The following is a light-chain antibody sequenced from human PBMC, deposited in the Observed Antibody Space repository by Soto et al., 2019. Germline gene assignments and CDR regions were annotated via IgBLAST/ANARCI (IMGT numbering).Light chain of an antibody. CDR3: QQANSFPLS. CDR2: GAS. J-gene: IGKJ4*01. CDR1: QTFSSW. V-gene: IGKV1-12*01. Sequence: DIQLTQSPSAVSASVGDRVTLTCRANQTFSSWLAWYQHKPGKAPKLLVYGASTLHSGVPSRFSGGGSGTYFTLTISGLQPEDFGTYYCQQANSFPLSFGGGTK.